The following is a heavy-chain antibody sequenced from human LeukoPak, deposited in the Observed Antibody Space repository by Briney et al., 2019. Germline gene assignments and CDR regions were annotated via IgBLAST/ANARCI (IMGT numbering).Heavy chain of an antibody. V-gene: IGHV1-2*02. Sequence: ASVKASCKASGYIFTGNYMYWGRQGPGQGLGWMGWSNPTSGGTSYEQKFQGRITVSRDPSISTAYMELSRRRSDDTAVYYCARSTGTTFGFSDYWGQGTLVTVSS. J-gene: IGHJ4*02. CDR1: GYIFTGNY. CDR2: SNPTSGGT. CDR3: ARSTGTTFGFSDY. D-gene: IGHD3-16*01.